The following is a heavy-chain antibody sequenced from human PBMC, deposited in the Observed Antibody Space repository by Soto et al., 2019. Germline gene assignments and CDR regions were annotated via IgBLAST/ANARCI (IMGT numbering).Heavy chain of an antibody. J-gene: IGHJ4*02. Sequence: SETLSLTCNVSGGSIYTYYWNWIRQSPGKGLEWIGYISDGGSTNYNPSLKSRVTISVDTSKKQVSLKLSSVSAPDTAVYYCARGSFRGYSYGYSDYWGQGTLVTVSS. CDR3: ARGSFRGYSYGYSDY. CDR1: GGSIYTYY. CDR2: ISDGGST. V-gene: IGHV4-59*01. D-gene: IGHD5-18*01.